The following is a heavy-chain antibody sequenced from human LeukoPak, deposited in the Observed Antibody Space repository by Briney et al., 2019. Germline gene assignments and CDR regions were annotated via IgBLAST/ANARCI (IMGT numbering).Heavy chain of an antibody. CDR2: LKSKAAGGTT. CDR1: GFSFTDAW. J-gene: IGHJ4*02. Sequence: GGSLRLSCAASGFSFTDAWMSWVRQAPGKGLEWVGHLKSKAAGGTTDYATPVKARFTISGDDSKNTLYLQMNSLKTEDTAVYYCTTGNYWGQGTLVTVSS. V-gene: IGHV3-15*01. CDR3: TTGNY.